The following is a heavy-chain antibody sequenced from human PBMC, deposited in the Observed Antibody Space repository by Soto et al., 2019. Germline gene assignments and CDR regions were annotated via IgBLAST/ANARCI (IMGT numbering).Heavy chain of an antibody. Sequence: QVQLVQSGAEVKKPGSSVKVSCKASGGTFSSYAISWVRQAPGQGLGWMGGIIPIFGTANYAQKFQGRVTITTDESTTTAYMELSSLRSDDTAVYYYARESRYCSGGSCYYLPGIDYWGQGTLVTVSS. D-gene: IGHD2-15*01. CDR2: IIPIFGTA. CDR3: ARESRYCSGGSCYYLPGIDY. J-gene: IGHJ4*02. V-gene: IGHV1-69*05. CDR1: GGTFSSYA.